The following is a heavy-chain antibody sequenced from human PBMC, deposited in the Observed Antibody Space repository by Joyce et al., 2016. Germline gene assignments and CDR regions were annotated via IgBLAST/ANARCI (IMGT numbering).Heavy chain of an antibody. J-gene: IGHJ6*02. CDR1: GFTFSTSS. D-gene: IGHD3-22*01. Sequence: EVQLVESRGGLVKPGGSLRISCAASGFTFSTSSMSWFRRVPGKGLEWVSAISSDSTYIFYADSVKGRFTVSRDNAKNSLYLQMNSLRAEDTAVFFCARGGIVYDYSMDLWGQGTTVTVSS. V-gene: IGHV3-21*02. CDR2: ISSDSTYI. CDR3: ARGGIVYDYSMDL.